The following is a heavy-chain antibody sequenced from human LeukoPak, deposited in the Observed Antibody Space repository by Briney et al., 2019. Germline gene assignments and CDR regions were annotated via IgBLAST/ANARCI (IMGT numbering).Heavy chain of an antibody. CDR2: ISTSGST. Sequence: PSETLSLTCSVSAGSLSSYDWSWIRQPAGKGLEWLGSISTSGSTNYNPSLKSRVTIAVDTSNNQFSLRLSSVTAADTAVYYCARSLGATRYNLKYYFFYGLDVWGQGTTVTGSS. J-gene: IGHJ6*02. CDR1: AGSLSSYD. V-gene: IGHV4-4*07. D-gene: IGHD1-26*01. CDR3: ARSLGATRYNLKYYFFYGLDV.